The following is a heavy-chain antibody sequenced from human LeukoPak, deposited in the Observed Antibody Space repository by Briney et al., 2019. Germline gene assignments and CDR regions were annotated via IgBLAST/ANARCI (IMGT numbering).Heavy chain of an antibody. Sequence: SETLSLTCTVYSGSFSAYYWSWIRQPPGKGLEWTGEIDHSGSTNYNPSLKSRVNHSGSTNYNPSLKSRVAISVDTSKNQFSLKLSSVTAADTAVYYCARDTHIGIDYWGQGTLVTVSS. CDR1: SGSFSAYY. D-gene: IGHD5-12*01. V-gene: IGHV4-34*01. CDR3: ARDTHIGIDY. J-gene: IGHJ4*02. CDR2: IDHSGST.